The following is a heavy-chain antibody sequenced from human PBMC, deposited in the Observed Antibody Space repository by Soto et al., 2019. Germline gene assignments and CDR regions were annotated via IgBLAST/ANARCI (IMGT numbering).Heavy chain of an antibody. J-gene: IGHJ6*02. Sequence: PSETLSLTCTVSGGSISSGSYYWSWIRQHPGKGLEWIGSIYYSGSTYYNPSLKSRVTISVDTSKNQFSLKLSSVTAADTAVYYCARENGSGKAYGMDVWGQGTTVTVSS. CDR1: GGSISSGSYY. V-gene: IGHV4-39*02. CDR3: ARENGSGKAYGMDV. D-gene: IGHD3-10*01. CDR2: IYYSGST.